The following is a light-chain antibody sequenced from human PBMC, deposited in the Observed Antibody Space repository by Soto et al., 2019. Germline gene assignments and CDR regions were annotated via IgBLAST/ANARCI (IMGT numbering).Light chain of an antibody. Sequence: DIQMTQSPSSLSASVEDRVIITCRASQSISNHLNWYQHKPGKAPKFLIYDASTLESGVPSRFSGSRSGTEFTLTISSLQPDDFATYYCQQYNSYSWTFGQGTKVDIK. V-gene: IGKV1-5*01. J-gene: IGKJ1*01. CDR2: DAS. CDR3: QQYNSYSWT. CDR1: QSISNH.